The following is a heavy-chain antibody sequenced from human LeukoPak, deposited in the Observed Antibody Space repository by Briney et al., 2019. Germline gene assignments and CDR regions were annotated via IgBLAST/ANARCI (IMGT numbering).Heavy chain of an antibody. CDR1: GYTFTSYG. V-gene: IGHV1-18*01. Sequence: ASVNVSCKASGYTFTSYGISWVRQAPGQGLEWMGWISAYNGNTNYAQKLQGRVTMTTDTSTSTAYMELRSLRSDDTAVYYCARGYSGYVGTKKIRFDYWGQGTLVTVSS. CDR2: ISAYNGNT. J-gene: IGHJ4*02. CDR3: ARGYSGYVGTKKIRFDY. D-gene: IGHD5-12*01.